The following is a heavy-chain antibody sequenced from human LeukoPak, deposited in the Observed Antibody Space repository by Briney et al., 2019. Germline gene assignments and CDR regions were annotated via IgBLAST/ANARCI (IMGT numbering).Heavy chain of an antibody. CDR3: ARDDPNECTNGVCYSRFDH. CDR1: GGTFSSYA. CDR2: IIPIFGTA. Sequence: ASVKVSCKASGGTFSSYAISWVRQAPGQGLEWMGRIIPIFGTANYAQKFQGRVTITTDESTSTAYMELSSLRSEDTAVYYCARDDPNECTNGVCYSRFDHWGQGTLVTVSS. J-gene: IGHJ4*02. D-gene: IGHD2-8*01. V-gene: IGHV1-69*05.